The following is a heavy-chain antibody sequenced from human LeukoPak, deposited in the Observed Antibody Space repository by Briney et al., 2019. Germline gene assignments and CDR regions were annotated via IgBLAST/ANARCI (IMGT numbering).Heavy chain of an antibody. CDR1: GYTFTSYG. CDR3: ARDMYYYGSGSYRRRSIDY. Sequence: ASVKVSCKASGYTFTSYGISWVRQAPGQGLEWMGWISAYNGNTNYAQKLQGRVTMTTDTSTSTAYMELRSLRSDDTAVYYCARDMYYYGSGSYRRRSIDYWGQGTLVTVSS. CDR2: ISAYNGNT. V-gene: IGHV1-18*01. D-gene: IGHD3-10*01. J-gene: IGHJ4*02.